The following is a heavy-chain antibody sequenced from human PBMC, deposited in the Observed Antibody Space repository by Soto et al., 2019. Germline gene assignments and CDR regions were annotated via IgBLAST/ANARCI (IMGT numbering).Heavy chain of an antibody. CDR2: VYYSGST. V-gene: IGHV4-59*11. J-gene: IGHJ6*02. CDR1: GGFTSRHA. CDR3: AASCVACGGFNYYGMDV. D-gene: IGHD2-21*01. Sequence: SEDLRDTSTVSGGFTSRHAWSWCRHPPGEGLEWIGHVYYSGSTNYNPSLKSRVTISVDTSKNQFSLKLSSVTAADTAVYYCAASCVACGGFNYYGMDVWGQGTTVT.